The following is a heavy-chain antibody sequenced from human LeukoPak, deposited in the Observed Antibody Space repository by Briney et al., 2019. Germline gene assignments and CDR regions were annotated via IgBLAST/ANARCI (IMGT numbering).Heavy chain of an antibody. D-gene: IGHD6-13*01. CDR1: GGSISSYY. J-gene: IGHJ6*02. CDR2: IYTSGST. Sequence: SETLSLTCTVSGGSISSYYWSWIRQPAGKGLEWIGRIYTSGSTNYNPSLKSRVTMSVDTSKNQFSLKLSSVTAADTAVYYCARDVDSSSWYQRSYYYYGMDVWGQGTTVTVSS. V-gene: IGHV4-4*07. CDR3: ARDVDSSSWYQRSYYYYGMDV.